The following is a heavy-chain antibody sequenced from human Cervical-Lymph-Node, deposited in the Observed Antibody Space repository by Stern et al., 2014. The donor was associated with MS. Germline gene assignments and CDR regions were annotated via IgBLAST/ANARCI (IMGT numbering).Heavy chain of an antibody. Sequence: VQLVVSGGGVVQPGRSLRLSCAASGFTFSSYGMHWVRQAPGKGLEWVAVIWYDGSNKYYADSVKGRFTISRDNSKNTLYLQMNSLRAEDTAVYYCARSSSPSPYYYYGMDVWGQGTTVTVSS. CDR2: IWYDGSNK. CDR1: GFTFSSYG. V-gene: IGHV3-33*01. J-gene: IGHJ6*02. CDR3: ARSSSPSPYYYYGMDV. D-gene: IGHD6-13*01.